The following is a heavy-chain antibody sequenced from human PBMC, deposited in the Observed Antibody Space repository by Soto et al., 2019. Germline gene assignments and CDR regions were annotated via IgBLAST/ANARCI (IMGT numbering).Heavy chain of an antibody. CDR1: GSSISSGDYY. CDR3: VRKRRGTYGSGATTYIDF. V-gene: IGHV4-30-4*01. Sequence: QVQLQESGPGLVKPSQTLSLTCTVSGSSISSGDYYWSWIRQPPGKGLEWIGYIYYSGSTYYNPSLKSRLSISVDTSKSQFSLKLTSVTAADTAVYYCVRKRRGTYGSGATTYIDFWGQGTLVTVSS. CDR2: IYYSGST. J-gene: IGHJ4*02. D-gene: IGHD3-10*01.